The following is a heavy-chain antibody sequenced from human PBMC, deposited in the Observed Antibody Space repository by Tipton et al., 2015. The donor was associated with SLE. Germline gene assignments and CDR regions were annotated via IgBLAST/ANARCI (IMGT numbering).Heavy chain of an antibody. Sequence: GSLRLSCAASGFTFSSYGMHWVRQAPGKGLEWVAFIRYDGSNKYYADSVKGRFTISRDNSKNTLYLQMNSLRAEDTAVYYCAKDLWIAVAASYYVDYWGQGTLVTVSS. J-gene: IGHJ4*02. D-gene: IGHD6-19*01. CDR2: IRYDGSNK. CDR3: AKDLWIAVAASYYVDY. V-gene: IGHV3-30*02. CDR1: GFTFSSYG.